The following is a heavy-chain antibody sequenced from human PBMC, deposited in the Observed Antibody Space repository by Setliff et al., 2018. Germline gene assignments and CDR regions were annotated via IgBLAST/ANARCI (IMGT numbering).Heavy chain of an antibody. D-gene: IGHD2-15*01. CDR2: ISVYSGNA. CDR1: GYSFSDSA. V-gene: IGHV1-18*01. Sequence: ASVKVSCKASGYSFSDSAVNWVRQAPGQGLQWVGWISVYSGNAYYAQTLQDRVTMTKDTSARAAYMELTSRRSDDTAMYFFAISTLSICSGGSCPNAFDLWGQGTMVTVSS. J-gene: IGHJ3*01. CDR3: AISTLSICSGGSCPNAFDL.